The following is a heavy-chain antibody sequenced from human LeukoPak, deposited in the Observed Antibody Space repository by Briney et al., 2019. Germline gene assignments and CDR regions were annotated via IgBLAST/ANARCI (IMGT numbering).Heavy chain of an antibody. D-gene: IGHD3/OR15-3a*01. Sequence: GGSLRLSCAASGFTVTNAWMSWVHQAPGKGLEWVGRIKSQIGGGTRDYAAPVKGRFTISKDDPKNTLYLQMNGLKTDDTAVHYCTTGDWTAGNWGQGTLVTVSS. J-gene: IGHJ4*02. V-gene: IGHV3-15*01. CDR2: IKSQIGGGTR. CDR3: TTGDWTAGN. CDR1: GFTVTNAW.